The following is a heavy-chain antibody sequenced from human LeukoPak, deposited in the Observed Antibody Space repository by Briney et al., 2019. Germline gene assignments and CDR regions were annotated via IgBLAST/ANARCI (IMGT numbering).Heavy chain of an antibody. CDR3: ARGGGPFDP. J-gene: IGHJ5*02. CDR2: IYHTGST. CDR1: GDSISSGGYS. D-gene: IGHD6-25*01. Sequence: SQNLSLTCAVSGDSISSGGYSWSWIRQPPGKGLEYIGYIYHTGSTYYSPSLKSRVTISIDTSRNQFSLKLTSVTAADTAVYYCARGGGPFDPWGQGTLVTVSS. V-gene: IGHV4-30-2*01.